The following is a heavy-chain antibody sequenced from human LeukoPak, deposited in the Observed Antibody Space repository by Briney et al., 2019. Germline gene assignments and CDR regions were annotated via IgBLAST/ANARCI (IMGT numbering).Heavy chain of an antibody. J-gene: IGHJ4*02. V-gene: IGHV3-48*01. CDR1: GFTFSSYT. Sequence: GGSLRLSCAASGFTFSSYTMNWVRQPPGKGLEWVSNIGTSSTTIYYADSVKGRFTISRDNAKNSLYLQMNSLKASDTAMYYCARPGIAAVYYFDYWGQGTLVTVSS. D-gene: IGHD6-13*01. CDR3: ARPGIAAVYYFDY. CDR2: IGTSSTTI.